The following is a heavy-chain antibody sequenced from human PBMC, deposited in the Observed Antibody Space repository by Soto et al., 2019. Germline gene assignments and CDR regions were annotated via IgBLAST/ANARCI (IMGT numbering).Heavy chain of an antibody. V-gene: IGHV4-34*01. Sequence: PSETLSLTCAVYGGSFSGYYWSWVRQPPGKGLEWIGEINHSGSTNYNPSLKSRATISMDRSKNQFSLTLSSVTAADTAVYYCARGSYDILTGDYYYCGMDVWGQGTTVTVSS. CDR2: INHSGST. CDR3: ARGSYDILTGDYYYCGMDV. D-gene: IGHD3-9*01. J-gene: IGHJ6*02. CDR1: GGSFSGYY.